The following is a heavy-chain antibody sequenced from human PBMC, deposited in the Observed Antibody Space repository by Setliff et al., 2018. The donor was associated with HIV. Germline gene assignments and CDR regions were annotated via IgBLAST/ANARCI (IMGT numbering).Heavy chain of an antibody. J-gene: IGHJ6*03. V-gene: IGHV4-4*07. D-gene: IGHD3-3*01. CDR3: ARGSGYYYSNFYMDV. CDR1: GGSISSYY. CDR2: IYTGGNT. Sequence: PSETLSLTCTVSGGSISSYYWSWIRQPAGKGLEWIGRIYTGGNTNYNPSLKSRVTMSVDTSKNQFSLNLSSVTAADTAVYYCARGSGYYYSNFYMDVWGKGTTVTVSS.